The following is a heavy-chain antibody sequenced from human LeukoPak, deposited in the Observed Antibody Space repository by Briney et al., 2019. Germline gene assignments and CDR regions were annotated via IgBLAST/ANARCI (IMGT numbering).Heavy chain of an antibody. J-gene: IGHJ4*02. D-gene: IGHD3-10*01. CDR1: GFTFRSYA. V-gene: IGHV3-23*01. CDR2: ISGGGGST. Sequence: PGGSLRLSCAASGFTFRSYAMSWVRQAPGKGLEWVSGISGGGGSTFYAGSVKGRFTISRDNSKNTLYLQMSSLRAEDTAVYYCAPQGGDLYYFDYWGQGTLVTVSS. CDR3: APQGGDLYYFDY.